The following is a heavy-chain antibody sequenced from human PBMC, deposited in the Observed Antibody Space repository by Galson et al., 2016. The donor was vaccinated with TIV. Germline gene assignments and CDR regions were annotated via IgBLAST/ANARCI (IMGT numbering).Heavy chain of an antibody. D-gene: IGHD4-23*01. CDR3: ARAPDYGGNFGGTGETHSYYFHY. V-gene: IGHV3-33*01. CDR1: GFPFSSFG. J-gene: IGHJ4*02. CDR2: IWYDGTNT. Sequence: CAASGFPFSSFGMHWVRQAPGKGLEWVALIWYDGTNTYYADSVKGRFTISRDNSKNTLFVQMNSLRAEDTAVYYCARAPDYGGNFGGTGETHSYYFHYWGQGTLVTVSS.